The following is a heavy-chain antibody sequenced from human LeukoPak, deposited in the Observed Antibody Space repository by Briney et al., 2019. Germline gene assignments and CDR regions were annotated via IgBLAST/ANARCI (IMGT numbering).Heavy chain of an antibody. Sequence: SETLSLTCTVSGGSISSYYWSWIRQPPGKGLEWIGYIYYSGSTNYNPSLKSRVTISVDTSKNQFSLKLSSVTAADTAVYYCARRQAAGTSFFDYWGQGTLVTVSS. J-gene: IGHJ4*02. D-gene: IGHD6-19*01. CDR3: ARRQAAGTSFFDY. CDR1: GGSISSYY. CDR2: IYYSGST. V-gene: IGHV4-59*01.